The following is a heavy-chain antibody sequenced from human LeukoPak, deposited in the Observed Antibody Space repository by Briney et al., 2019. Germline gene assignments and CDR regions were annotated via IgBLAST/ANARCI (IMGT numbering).Heavy chain of an antibody. CDR2: ISAYNGNT. J-gene: IGHJ4*02. D-gene: IGHD3-3*01. V-gene: IGHV1-18*01. Sequence: ASVKVSCKASGYTFTSYGISWVRQAPGQGLEWMGGISAYNGNTNYAQKLQGRVTMTTDTSTSTAYMELRSLRSDDTAVYYCARDFWSGLKTSTDYWGQGTLVTVPS. CDR3: ARDFWSGLKTSTDY. CDR1: GYTFTSYG.